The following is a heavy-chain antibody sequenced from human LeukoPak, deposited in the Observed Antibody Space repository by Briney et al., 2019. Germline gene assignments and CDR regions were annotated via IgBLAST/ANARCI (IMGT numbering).Heavy chain of an antibody. V-gene: IGHV3-30-3*01. J-gene: IGHJ4*02. Sequence: GGSLRLSCAASGFTFSSYAMQWVRQAPGKGLEWVAVISYDGSNKYYADSVKGRFTISRDNSKNTLYLQMNSLRAEDTAVYYCARAPGGRTYYDFWSGPDYWGQGTLVTVSS. CDR3: ARAPGGRTYYDFWSGPDY. D-gene: IGHD3-3*01. CDR1: GFTFSSYA. CDR2: ISYDGSNK.